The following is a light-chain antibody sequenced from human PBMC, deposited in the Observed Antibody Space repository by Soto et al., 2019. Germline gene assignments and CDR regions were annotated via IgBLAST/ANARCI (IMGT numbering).Light chain of an antibody. CDR3: SSHTSYNTGV. V-gene: IGLV2-14*01. Sequence: QSALTQPASVSGSPGQSIAISCTGTSSDVGGYNFVSWYQQHPGKAPKLMIHEVSNRPSGVSDRFSGSKSGNTASLTISGLQADDEADYYCSSHTSYNTGVFGTGTKVTVL. CDR2: EVS. J-gene: IGLJ1*01. CDR1: SSDVGGYNF.